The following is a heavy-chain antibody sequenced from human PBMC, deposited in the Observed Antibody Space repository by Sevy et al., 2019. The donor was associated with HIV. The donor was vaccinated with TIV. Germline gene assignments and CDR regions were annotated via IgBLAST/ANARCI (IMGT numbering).Heavy chain of an antibody. CDR3: AKGLRYKSYGEGNYYYYYGMDV. CDR1: GYIFSSYT. V-gene: IGHV3-23*01. D-gene: IGHD3-16*02. CDR2: ITGSGGNT. Sequence: GGSLRLACAASGYIFSSYTMTWVRQAPGKGLEWVSGITGSGGNTYYADSVKGRFTISRDNSKSTLYLQMNNLRAEDTAVYYCAKGLRYKSYGEGNYYYYYGMDVWDQGTTVTVSS. J-gene: IGHJ6*02.